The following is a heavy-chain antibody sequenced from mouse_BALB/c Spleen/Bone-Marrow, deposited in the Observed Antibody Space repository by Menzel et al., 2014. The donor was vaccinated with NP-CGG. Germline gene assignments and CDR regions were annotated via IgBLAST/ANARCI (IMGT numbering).Heavy chain of an antibody. V-gene: IGHV1-15*01. CDR2: IDPETGGT. D-gene: IGHD1-1*01. CDR1: GYTFTDYE. CDR3: TRGGKFITTVVVDFDY. Sequence: QVQLQQSGAELARPGASVTLSCKASGYTFTDYEMHWVKQTPVHGLEWIGAIDPETGGTAYNQKFKGKATMTADKSSSTAYMELRSLTSEDSAVYYCTRGGKFITTVVVDFDYWGQGTTLTVSS. J-gene: IGHJ2*01.